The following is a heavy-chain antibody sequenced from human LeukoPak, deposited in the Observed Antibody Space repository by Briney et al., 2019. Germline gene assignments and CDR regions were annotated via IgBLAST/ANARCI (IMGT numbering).Heavy chain of an antibody. CDR3: VRGIRAPDF. CDR2: IRGGGPET. J-gene: IGHJ4*02. Sequence: GGSLRLSCVASGFSFNIYDMSWFRQAPGKGLEWVSGIRGGGPETYYADSVKGRFSISRDNSKNTLFLQTNGLRAEDSAIYYCVRGIRAPDFWGQGTLVTASS. CDR1: GFSFNIYD. V-gene: IGHV3-23*01.